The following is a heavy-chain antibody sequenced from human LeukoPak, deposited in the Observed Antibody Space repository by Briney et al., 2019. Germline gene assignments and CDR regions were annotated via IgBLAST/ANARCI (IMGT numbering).Heavy chain of an antibody. CDR3: AGDGAIPPYYFDY. Sequence: GGTLRLSCAASGFTFSSYSMNWVRQAPGKGLEWVSSISSSSSYIYYADSVKGRFTISRDNAKNSLYLQMNSLRAEDTAVYYCAGDGAIPPYYFDYWGQGTLVTVSS. D-gene: IGHD2-2*02. CDR1: GFTFSSYS. J-gene: IGHJ4*02. CDR2: ISSSSSYI. V-gene: IGHV3-21*01.